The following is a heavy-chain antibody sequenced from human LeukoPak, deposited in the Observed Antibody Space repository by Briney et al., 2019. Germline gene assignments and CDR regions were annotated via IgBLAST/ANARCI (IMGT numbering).Heavy chain of an antibody. D-gene: IGHD6-13*01. CDR1: GGSISSYY. V-gene: IGHV4-59*01. CDR2: IYYSGST. CDR3: ATQAGSRKYYFDY. Sequence: SETLSLTCTVSGGSISSYYWSWIRQPPGKGLEWIGYIYYSGSTNYNPSLKSRVTISVDTSKNQFSLKLSSVTAADTAVYYCATQAGSRKYYFDYWGQGTLVTASS. J-gene: IGHJ4*02.